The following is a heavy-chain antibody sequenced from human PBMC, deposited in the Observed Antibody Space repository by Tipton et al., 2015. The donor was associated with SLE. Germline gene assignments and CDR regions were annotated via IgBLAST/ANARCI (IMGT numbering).Heavy chain of an antibody. CDR2: IYYSGST. D-gene: IGHD4-17*01. CDR1: GGSISSYY. J-gene: IGHJ4*02. Sequence: TLSLTCTVSGGSISSYYWGWIRQPPGKGLEWIGYIYYSGSTNYNSSLKSRVTISVDTSKNQFSLKLSSVTAADTAVYYCARGRSPYDDYESYWGQGALVTVSS. CDR3: ARGRSPYDDYESY. V-gene: IGHV4-59*01.